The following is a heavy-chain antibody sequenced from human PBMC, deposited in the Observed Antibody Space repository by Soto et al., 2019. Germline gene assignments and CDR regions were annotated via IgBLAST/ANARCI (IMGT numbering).Heavy chain of an antibody. CDR1: GYTFSGYY. V-gene: IGHV1-2*02. J-gene: IGHJ4*02. CDR2: INTLSGDT. CDR3: ARSLLNVILPLGY. Sequence: QVQLVQSGAEVKKPGASVKVSCKASGYTFSGYYMHWVRQAPGQGLEWMGWINTLSGDTSFPQKFQGMLAMTRDTSIDTAFMEVSRLTSDDTAIYYCARSLLNVILPLGYWGQGTLVSVSS. D-gene: IGHD3-3*02.